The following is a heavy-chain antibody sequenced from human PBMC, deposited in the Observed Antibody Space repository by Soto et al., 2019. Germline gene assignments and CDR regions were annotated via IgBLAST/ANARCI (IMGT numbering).Heavy chain of an antibody. CDR2: ISYDGSNK. Sequence: QVQLVESGGGVVQPGRSLRLSCAASGFTFSSYGMHWVRQAPGKGLEWVAVISYDGSNKYYADSVKGRFTISRDNSKNTLYLQMNSLRAEDTAVYYCAKVPIDSYGMDVWGQGTTVTVSS. CDR3: AKVPIDSYGMDV. CDR1: GFTFSSYG. J-gene: IGHJ6*02. V-gene: IGHV3-30*18.